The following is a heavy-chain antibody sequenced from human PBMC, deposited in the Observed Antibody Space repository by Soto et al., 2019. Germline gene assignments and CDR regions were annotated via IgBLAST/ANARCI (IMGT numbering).Heavy chain of an antibody. V-gene: IGHV3-33*03. Sequence: GGSQRHSCAPSEFTFSCYGMHWARHAPGKGLEWEAVIWYDGSNKYYADSVKGPFNITRNNSENTLYLQMSSMRSEDKAVYSCTKPWGVMFGGRYYFDHWGQGTVVTVSS. CDR2: IWYDGSNK. CDR3: TKPWGVMFGGRYYFDH. J-gene: IGHJ4*02. D-gene: IGHD3-10*02. CDR1: EFTFSCYG.